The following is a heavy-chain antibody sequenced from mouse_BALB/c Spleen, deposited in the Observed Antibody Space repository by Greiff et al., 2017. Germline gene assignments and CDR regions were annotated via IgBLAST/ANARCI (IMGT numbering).Heavy chain of an antibody. V-gene: IGHV3-6*02. J-gene: IGHJ4*01. CDR3: AREGYGNYVAMDY. D-gene: IGHD2-10*02. CDR1: GYSITSGYY. CDR2: ISYDGSN. Sequence: EVQLQESGPGLVKPSQSLSLTCSVTGYSITSGYYWNWIRQFPGNKLEWMGYISYDGSNNYNPSLKNRISITRDTSKNQFFLKLNSVTTEDTATYYCAREGYGNYVAMDYWGQGTSVTVSS.